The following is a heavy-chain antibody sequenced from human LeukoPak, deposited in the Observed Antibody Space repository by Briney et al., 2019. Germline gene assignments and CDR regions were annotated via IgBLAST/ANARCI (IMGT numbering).Heavy chain of an antibody. J-gene: IGHJ4*02. CDR1: GFTFSGFW. D-gene: IGHD1-14*01. CDR2: INQDGGDK. Sequence: GGSLRLSCAASGFTFSGFWMSWVRQAPGKGLEWVANINQDGGDKYYVDSVRGRFTISRDNTKNTLYLQMNSLRAEDTAVYYCARDFRNRGFDYWGQGTLVTVSS. CDR3: ARDFRNRGFDY. V-gene: IGHV3-7*01.